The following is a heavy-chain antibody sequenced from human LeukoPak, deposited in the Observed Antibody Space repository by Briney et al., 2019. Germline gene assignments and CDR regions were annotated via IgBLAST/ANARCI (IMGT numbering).Heavy chain of an antibody. CDR2: INWNGGST. Sequence: PGGSLRLSCAASGFTFTNFEMNWVRQAPGKGLEWVSGINWNGGSTGYADSVKGRFTISRDNAKNSLYLQMNSLRAEDTALYYCARDCSGGSCAFDYWGQGTLVTVSS. CDR1: GFTFTNFE. J-gene: IGHJ4*02. D-gene: IGHD2-15*01. V-gene: IGHV3-20*04. CDR3: ARDCSGGSCAFDY.